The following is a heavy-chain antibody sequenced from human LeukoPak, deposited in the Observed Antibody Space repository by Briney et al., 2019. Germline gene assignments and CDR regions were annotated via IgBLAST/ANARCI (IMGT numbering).Heavy chain of an antibody. D-gene: IGHD1-26*01. CDR3: ARISGSYPGL. V-gene: IGHV3-21*01. CDR2: ISSSSRYI. Sequence: PGGSLRLSCAASGFDFSIYAMNWVRQAPGKGLEWVSSISSSSRYIYNADSGKGRFTISRDNAKSLVYLQMSSLRAEDTAVYYCARISGSYPGLWGQGTLVIVSS. J-gene: IGHJ4*02. CDR1: GFDFSIYA.